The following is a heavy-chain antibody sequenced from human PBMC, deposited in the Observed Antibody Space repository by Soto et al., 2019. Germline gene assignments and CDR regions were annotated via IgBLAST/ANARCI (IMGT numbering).Heavy chain of an antibody. J-gene: IGHJ4*02. Sequence: QVQLKESGPGLVNPSETLSLTYAVSGVTISTNYWSWIRQPPGKGLEWIGYNYHSGTTNYNPSLKSRVTISVDTSKNQFSLRLTSVTAADTAIYYCVREAYIGYGHAIDHWGQGTLVTVSS. V-gene: IGHV4-59*01. D-gene: IGHD5-12*01. CDR2: NYHSGTT. CDR1: GVTISTNY. CDR3: VREAYIGYGHAIDH.